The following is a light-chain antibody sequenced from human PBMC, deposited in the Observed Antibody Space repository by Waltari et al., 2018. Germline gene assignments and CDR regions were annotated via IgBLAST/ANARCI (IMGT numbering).Light chain of an antibody. J-gene: IGKJ1*01. CDR2: KVS. CDR1: QGLVSSDGNTY. V-gene: IGKV2-30*01. Sequence: DVVMTQSPLSLPVTLGQPASISCRSSQGLVSSDGNTYFNWFQQRPGQTPRRLLYKVSNRDSRVPDRCSGSGSGADFPMRISRVEAEDVGDYYCMQGTHWPWTFGQGSKVEIK. CDR3: MQGTHWPWT.